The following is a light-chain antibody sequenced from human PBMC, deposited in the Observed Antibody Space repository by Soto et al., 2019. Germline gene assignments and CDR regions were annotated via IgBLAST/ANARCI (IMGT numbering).Light chain of an antibody. Sequence: QSVVTQPPSASGTPGQTVTISCSGRTSNIATNTVNWYQQLPGTAPRLLTHSNNQRPSGVPDRFSASKSGTSASLVISGLQYEDEADYYCAAWDDSLSQFVFGTGTKLTVL. J-gene: IGLJ1*01. CDR2: SNN. CDR3: AAWDDSLSQFV. CDR1: TSNIATNT. V-gene: IGLV1-44*01.